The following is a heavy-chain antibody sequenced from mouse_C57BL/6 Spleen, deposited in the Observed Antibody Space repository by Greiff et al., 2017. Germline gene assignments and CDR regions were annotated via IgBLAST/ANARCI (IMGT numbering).Heavy chain of an antibody. Sequence: QVQLQQSGPELVKPGASVKISCKASGYAFSSSWMNWVKQRPGKGLEWIGRNYPGDGDTNYNGKFKGKATLTADKSSSTAYMQLSSLTSEDSAVYFCAREGPYYAMDYWGQGTSVTVSS. J-gene: IGHJ4*01. CDR3: AREGPYYAMDY. D-gene: IGHD3-3*01. V-gene: IGHV1-82*01. CDR2: NYPGDGDT. CDR1: GYAFSSSW.